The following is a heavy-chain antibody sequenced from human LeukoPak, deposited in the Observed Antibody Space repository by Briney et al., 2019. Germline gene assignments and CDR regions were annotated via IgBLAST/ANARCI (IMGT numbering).Heavy chain of an antibody. Sequence: PGGSLRLSCAASGFTFSSYWMSWVRQAPGKGLEWVANIKQDGSEKYYVDSVKGRFTISRDNAKNSLYLQMNSLRAEDTAVYYCARDHAYCGGDCYPYGMDVWGQGTTVTVSS. J-gene: IGHJ6*02. CDR2: IKQDGSEK. CDR3: ARDHAYCGGDCYPYGMDV. V-gene: IGHV3-7*01. CDR1: GFTFSSYW. D-gene: IGHD2-21*01.